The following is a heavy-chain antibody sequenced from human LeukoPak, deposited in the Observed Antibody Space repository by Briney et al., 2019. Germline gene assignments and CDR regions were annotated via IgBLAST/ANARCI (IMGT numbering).Heavy chain of an antibody. Sequence: GRSLRLSCAASGFTFSSYGMHWVRQAPGKGLEWVAVISYDGSNKYYADSVKGRFIISRDNSKNTLYLQMNSLRAEDTAVYYCARGHRVVFFMDVWGQGTTVTVSS. J-gene: IGHJ6*02. CDR1: GFTFSSYG. D-gene: IGHD3-3*01. V-gene: IGHV3-30*03. CDR3: ARGHRVVFFMDV. CDR2: ISYDGSNK.